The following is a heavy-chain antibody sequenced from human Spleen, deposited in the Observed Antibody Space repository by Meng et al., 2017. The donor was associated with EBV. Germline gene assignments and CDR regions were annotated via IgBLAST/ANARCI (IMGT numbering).Heavy chain of an antibody. V-gene: IGHV3-11*01. J-gene: IGHJ4*02. D-gene: IGHD1-1*01. CDR3: ARDSTLDHFDL. Sequence: QVQLVESGGGLVKPGGSLRLACVASGFTLNDYYMGWIRQAPGKGLEWVAHISSTSRTVDYADSVKGRFIISRDNARNSVYLQMNSLRDEDTAVYYCARDSTLDHFDLWGQGTLVTSPQ. CDR1: GFTLNDYY. CDR2: ISSTSRTV.